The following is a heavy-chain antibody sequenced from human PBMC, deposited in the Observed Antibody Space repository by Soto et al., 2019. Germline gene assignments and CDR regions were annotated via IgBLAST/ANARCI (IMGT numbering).Heavy chain of an antibody. CDR3: ARAGGDTPYWYFDL. D-gene: IGHD4-17*01. CDR2: IYYSGST. CDR1: GGSISSGDYY. V-gene: IGHV4-30-4*01. Sequence: LSLTCTVSGGSISSGDYYWSWIRQPPGKGLEWIGYIYYSGSTYYNPSLKSRVTISVDTSKNQFSLKLSSVTAADTAVYYCARAGGDTPYWYFDLWGRGTLVTVSS. J-gene: IGHJ2*01.